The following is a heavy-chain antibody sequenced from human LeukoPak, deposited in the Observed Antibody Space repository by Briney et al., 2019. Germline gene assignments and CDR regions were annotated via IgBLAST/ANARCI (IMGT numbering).Heavy chain of an antibody. CDR1: GGSISSGGYS. CDR3: ARAVSGRFDY. Sequence: PSQTLSLTCAVSGGSISSGGYSWSWIRQPPGKGLEWIGYNYHSGSTYYNPSLKSRVTISVDRSKNQFSLKLSSVTAADTAIYYCARAVSGRFDYWGQGTLVTVSS. D-gene: IGHD6-19*01. J-gene: IGHJ4*02. CDR2: NYHSGST. V-gene: IGHV4-30-2*01.